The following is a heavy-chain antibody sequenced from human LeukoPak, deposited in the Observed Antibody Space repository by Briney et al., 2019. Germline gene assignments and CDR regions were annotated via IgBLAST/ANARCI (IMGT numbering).Heavy chain of an antibody. D-gene: IGHD3-10*01. V-gene: IGHV4-39*07. CDR1: GGSISGSSYY. CDR2: IYYSGST. J-gene: IGHJ6*03. Sequence: SETLSLTCTVSGGSISGSSYYWGWIRQPPGKGLEWIGSIYYSGSTYYNPSLKSRVTISVDTSKNQFSLKLSSVTAADTAVYYCARRVRGVIRYYYYYYMDVWGKGTTVTVSS. CDR3: ARRVRGVIRYYYYYYMDV.